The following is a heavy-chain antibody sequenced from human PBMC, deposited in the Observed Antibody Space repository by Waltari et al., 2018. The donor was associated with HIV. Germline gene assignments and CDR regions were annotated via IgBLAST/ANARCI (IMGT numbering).Heavy chain of an antibody. J-gene: IGHJ4*02. CDR3: ARGREGGTYSEFDY. Sequence: QVQLQQWGAGLWKPSETLSLTCAVYGGSFSAYYWSWIRQPPGKGLEWIGEIDHRGSTNYNPSLKSRVTISVDTSKNQFSLKLSSVTAADTAVYYCARGREGGTYSEFDYWGQGTLVTVSS. D-gene: IGHD1-26*01. V-gene: IGHV4-34*01. CDR1: GGSFSAYY. CDR2: IDHRGST.